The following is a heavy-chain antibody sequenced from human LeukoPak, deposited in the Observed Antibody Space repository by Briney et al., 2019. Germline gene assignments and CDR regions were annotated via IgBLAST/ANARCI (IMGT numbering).Heavy chain of an antibody. CDR1: GFTFSSCG. D-gene: IGHD1-14*01. Sequence: GGSLRLSCAASGFTFSSCGFNWVCQAPGKGLEWVSSIGPTGTDRYYADSVRGRFTISRDNAKNSMYLQMDSLRDEDTAVYYCATETIGRHYDYWGQGTLLTVSS. J-gene: IGHJ4*02. CDR2: IGPTGTDR. CDR3: ATETIGRHYDY. V-gene: IGHV3-21*01.